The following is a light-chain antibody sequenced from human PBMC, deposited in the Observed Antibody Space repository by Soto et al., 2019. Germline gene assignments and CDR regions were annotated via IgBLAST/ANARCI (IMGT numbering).Light chain of an antibody. Sequence: QSVLTQPASVSGSPGQSITISCTGTSSDVGGYNYVSWYQQHPGKAPKLMIYEVSNRPSGVSNRFSGSKSGNTASLTISGLQAEDEADYYCSSYTSSSTYVFGTWTKRTVL. CDR1: SSDVGGYNY. V-gene: IGLV2-14*01. CDR3: SSYTSSSTYV. J-gene: IGLJ1*01. CDR2: EVS.